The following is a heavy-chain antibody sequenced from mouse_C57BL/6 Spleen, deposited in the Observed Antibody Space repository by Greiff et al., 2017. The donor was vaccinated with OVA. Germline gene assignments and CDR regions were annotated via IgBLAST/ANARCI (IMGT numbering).Heavy chain of an antibody. CDR3: ARDGEDYAMDY. V-gene: IGHV3-6*01. CDR1: GYSITSGYY. CDR2: ISYDGSN. Sequence: EVKLQESGPGLVKPSQSLSLTCSVTGYSITSGYYWNWIRQFPGNKLEWMGYISYDGSNNYNPSLKNRISITCDTSKNQFFLKLNSVTTEDTATYYCARDGEDYAMDYWGQGTSVTVSS. J-gene: IGHJ4*01.